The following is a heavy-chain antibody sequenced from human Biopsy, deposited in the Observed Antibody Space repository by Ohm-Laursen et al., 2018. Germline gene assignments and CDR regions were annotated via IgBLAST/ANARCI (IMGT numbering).Heavy chain of an antibody. J-gene: IGHJ5*02. CDR3: ARGNGPSA. CDR2: IREHGNEE. D-gene: IGHD4-11*01. CDR1: GITFNSDW. V-gene: IGHV3-7*04. Sequence: SLRLSCSASGITFNSDWMSWVRQAPGKGLEWVAIIREHGNEEFYVDSMKGRFTISGDNARNSVYLQMNSLRAEDTAIYYCARGNGPSAWGQGTLVTVSS.